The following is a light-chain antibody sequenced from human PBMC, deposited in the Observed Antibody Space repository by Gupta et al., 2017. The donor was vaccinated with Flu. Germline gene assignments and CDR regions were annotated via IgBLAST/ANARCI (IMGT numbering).Light chain of an antibody. V-gene: IGKV3-20*01. J-gene: IGKJ2*03. CDR3: QQYGTSSLYS. CDR1: QTINNNY. Sequence: VLTQSPGTLSLSAGERATLSFRASQTINNNYLAWYQQKPGQAPRLLIFDASSRATGIPDRFIGSGSGTDFTLTISRLEPEDFAVYYCQQYGTSSLYSFGRGTKLEI. CDR2: DAS.